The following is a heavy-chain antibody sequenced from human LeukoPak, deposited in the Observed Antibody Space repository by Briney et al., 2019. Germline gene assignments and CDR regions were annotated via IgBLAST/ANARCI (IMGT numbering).Heavy chain of an antibody. V-gene: IGHV3-11*04. CDR2: ISSSGTTI. Sequence: GGSLRLSCAASGFTFSDYYLNWIRQAPGKGLEWVSYISSSGTTIYYADSVKGRFTISRDNAKNSLFLQMNSLRAEDTAVYYCARGHGGWYNDYWGQGTLVTVSS. D-gene: IGHD6-19*01. J-gene: IGHJ4*02. CDR3: ARGHGGWYNDY. CDR1: GFTFSDYY.